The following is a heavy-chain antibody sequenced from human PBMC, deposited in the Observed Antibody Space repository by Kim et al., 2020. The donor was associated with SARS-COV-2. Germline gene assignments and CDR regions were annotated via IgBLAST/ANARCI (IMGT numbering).Heavy chain of an antibody. CDR2: IYHSGST. Sequence: SETLSLTCAVSGGSISSSNWWSWVRQPPGKGLEWIGEIYHSGSTNYNPSLKSRVTISVDKSKNQFSLKLSSVTAADTAVYYCAREGGATGYSSSWLPHGGRFYYYYGMDVWGQGTTVTVSS. V-gene: IGHV4-4*02. CDR1: GGSISSSNW. J-gene: IGHJ6*02. D-gene: IGHD6-13*01. CDR3: AREGGATGYSSSWLPHGGRFYYYYGMDV.